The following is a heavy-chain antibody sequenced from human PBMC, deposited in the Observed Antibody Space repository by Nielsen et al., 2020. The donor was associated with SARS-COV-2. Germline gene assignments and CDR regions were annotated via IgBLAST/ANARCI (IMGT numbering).Heavy chain of an antibody. V-gene: IGHV3-43D*03. Sequence: GGSLRLSCAASGFTFDDYAMHWVRQAPGKGLEWVSLISWDGGSTYYADSVKGRFTISRDNSKNSLYLQMNSLRAEDTALYYCAKGGESAPTLGNYYMDVWGKGTTVTVSS. CDR3: AKGGESAPTLGNYYMDV. J-gene: IGHJ6*03. D-gene: IGHD3-16*01. CDR1: GFTFDDYA. CDR2: ISWDGGST.